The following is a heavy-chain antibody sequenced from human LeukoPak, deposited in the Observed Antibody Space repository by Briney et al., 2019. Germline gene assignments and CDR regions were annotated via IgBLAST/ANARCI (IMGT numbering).Heavy chain of an antibody. D-gene: IGHD6-6*01. Sequence: SETLSHTCTVSGGSISSYYWSWIRQPPGKGLEWIGYIYYSGSTNYNPSLKSRVTISVDTSKNQFSLKLSSVTAADTAVYYCARDLWYSTSSGDVWGKGTTVTVSS. CDR1: GGSISSYY. CDR3: ARDLWYSTSSGDV. CDR2: IYYSGST. J-gene: IGHJ6*04. V-gene: IGHV4-59*12.